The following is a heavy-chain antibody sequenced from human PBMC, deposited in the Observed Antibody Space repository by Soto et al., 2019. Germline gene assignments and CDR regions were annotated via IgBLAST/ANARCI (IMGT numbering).Heavy chain of an antibody. J-gene: IGHJ3*02. CDR1: GFTFSSYG. CDR2: IWYDGSNK. Sequence: GGSLRLSCAASGFTFSSYGMHWVLQAPCKGLEWVAVIWYDGSNKYYADSVKGRFTISRDNSKNTLYLQMNSLRAEDTAVYYCAREITSYYDLWSGRDAFDIWGQGTMVTVSS. CDR3: AREITSYYDLWSGRDAFDI. V-gene: IGHV3-33*01. D-gene: IGHD3-3*01.